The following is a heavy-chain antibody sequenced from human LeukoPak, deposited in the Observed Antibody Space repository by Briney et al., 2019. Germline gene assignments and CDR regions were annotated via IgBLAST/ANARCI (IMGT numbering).Heavy chain of an antibody. Sequence: GGSLRLSCAASGFTFSSYAMSWVRQAPGKGLEWVSSISSSSSYIYYADSVKGRFTISRDNAKNSLYLQMNSLRAEDTAVYYCARADQLKSTISLPTVWGQGTLVTVSS. CDR2: ISSSSSYI. D-gene: IGHD3-3*01. CDR3: ARADQLKSTISLPTV. J-gene: IGHJ4*02. V-gene: IGHV3-21*01. CDR1: GFTFSSYA.